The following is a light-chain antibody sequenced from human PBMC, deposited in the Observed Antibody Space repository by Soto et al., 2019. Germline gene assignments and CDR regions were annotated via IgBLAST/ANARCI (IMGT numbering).Light chain of an antibody. CDR1: QGIINY. V-gene: IGKV1-9*01. Sequence: IQLTQSPSSLSASVGDIVTITCRASQGIINYLAWYQQKPGKAPKLLIYGASTLQSGVPSRFGGSGSGTDFTITVSSLQPEDFATYDCQQLFMYPPAFGPGTKVDIK. CDR2: GAS. J-gene: IGKJ3*01. CDR3: QQLFMYPPA.